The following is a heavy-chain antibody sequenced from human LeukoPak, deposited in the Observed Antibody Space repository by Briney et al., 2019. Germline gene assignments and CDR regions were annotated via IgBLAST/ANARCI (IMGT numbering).Heavy chain of an antibody. Sequence: SETLSLTCTVSGGSMSSYYWSWIRQPPGKGLEYIGYSYYSGSTNYNPSLKSRVTISVDTSKNQFSLNLRSVTAADTAVYYCARMAPYGDYLHDYWGQGTLVTVSS. CDR2: SYYSGST. D-gene: IGHD4-17*01. CDR1: GGSMSSYY. J-gene: IGHJ4*02. V-gene: IGHV4-59*01. CDR3: ARMAPYGDYLHDY.